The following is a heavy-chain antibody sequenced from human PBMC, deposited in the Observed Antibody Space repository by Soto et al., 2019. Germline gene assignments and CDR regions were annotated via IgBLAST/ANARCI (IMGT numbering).Heavy chain of an antibody. J-gene: IGHJ6*02. CDR1: GYTFASFG. V-gene: IGHV1-18*01. Sequence: ASLKVCYNSTGYTFASFGISWARQAPGQGLEWMGWISGYNGHTKYAQKFQGRVTMTTDTSTSTVYMDLRSLRSDDTAVYYCAREGEMPYYYYGLDVWGQGT. CDR2: ISGYNGHT. CDR3: AREGEMPYYYYGLDV. D-gene: IGHD3-16*01.